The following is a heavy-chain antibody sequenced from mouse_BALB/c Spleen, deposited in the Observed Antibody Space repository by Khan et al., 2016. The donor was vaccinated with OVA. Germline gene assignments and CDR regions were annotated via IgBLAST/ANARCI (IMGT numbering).Heavy chain of an antibody. V-gene: IGHV1-4*01. CDR1: GYTFTTYG. D-gene: IGHD2-1*01. Sequence: QVQLKQSGAELAKPGASVKMSCKASGYTFTTYGMHWVKKRPGQGLDWIGYINPSTGYTEYNQKFKDKATLTADKSSSTAYMQLNSLTSEDSAVYYCARRGVYGIFAYWGQGTLVTVSA. CDR2: INPSTGYT. CDR3: ARRGVYGIFAY. J-gene: IGHJ3*01.